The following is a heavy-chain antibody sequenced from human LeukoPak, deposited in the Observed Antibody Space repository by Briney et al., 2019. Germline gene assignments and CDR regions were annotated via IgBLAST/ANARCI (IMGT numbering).Heavy chain of an antibody. CDR2: ISYDGSKK. D-gene: IGHD3-10*01. V-gene: IGHV3-30*18. CDR1: GLTFSNFG. Sequence: GSLRLSCTASGLTFSNFGMHWVRQAPGKGLEGVAVISYDGSKKYYADSVKGRFTISRDNSKNTLYLQMNSLRAEDTAVYYCAKEREYYFDYWGQGTLVSVSS. J-gene: IGHJ4*02. CDR3: AKEREYYFDY.